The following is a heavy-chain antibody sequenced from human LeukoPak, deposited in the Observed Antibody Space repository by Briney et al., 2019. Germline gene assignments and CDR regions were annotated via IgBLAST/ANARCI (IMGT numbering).Heavy chain of an antibody. J-gene: IGHJ6*02. CDR2: ISSSSNNI. V-gene: IGHV3-21*04. D-gene: IGHD2-15*01. CDR3: ARGGSLDV. Sequence: GGSLRLSCAASGFTVSSYSMNWVRQAPGKGLEWVSSISSSSNNIYYADSVKGRFTISRDNAKKSLYLQMSNLRAEDTAVYFCARGGSLDVWGQGATVTVSS. CDR1: GFTVSSYS.